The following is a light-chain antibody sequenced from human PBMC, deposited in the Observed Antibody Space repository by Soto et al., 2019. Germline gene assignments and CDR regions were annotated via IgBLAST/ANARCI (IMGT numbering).Light chain of an antibody. CDR1: ALPKQY. Sequence: SYELTQPPSVSVSPGQTARITCSGDALPKQYAYWYQQKPGQAPVLVIYKDSERPSGIPERFSGSSSGTTVTLTISGVQAEVEADYYCPSADSSGTYVVFGGGTKLTVL. CDR3: PSADSSGTYVV. CDR2: KDS. V-gene: IGLV3-25*03. J-gene: IGLJ2*01.